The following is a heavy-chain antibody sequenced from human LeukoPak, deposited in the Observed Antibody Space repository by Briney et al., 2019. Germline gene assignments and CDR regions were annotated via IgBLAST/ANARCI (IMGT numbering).Heavy chain of an antibody. V-gene: IGHV3-48*03. CDR1: GFTFSTYE. CDR3: ATAYTYGFPNFDY. Sequence: GGSLRLSCAASGFTFSTYEMDWVRQAPGKGLEWISYIDSNSRTIHYADSVRGRFTISRDNAKNSLFLQMNSLRAEDTAVYYCATAYTYGFPNFDYWGQGTLVTVSS. D-gene: IGHD5-18*01. CDR2: IDSNSRTI. J-gene: IGHJ4*02.